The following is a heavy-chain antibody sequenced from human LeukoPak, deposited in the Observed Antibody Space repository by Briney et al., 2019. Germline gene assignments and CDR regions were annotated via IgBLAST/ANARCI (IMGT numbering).Heavy chain of an antibody. V-gene: IGHV4-31*11. CDR1: GGSISSGGYS. D-gene: IGHD5-18*01. Sequence: SQTLSLTCAVSGGSISSGGYSWSWIRQPPGKGLEWIGYIYYSGSTYYNPSLKSRVTISVDTSKNQFSLKLSSVTAADTAVYYCARDFDSYGLRGAFDIWGQGTMVTVSS. J-gene: IGHJ3*02. CDR3: ARDFDSYGLRGAFDI. CDR2: IYYSGST.